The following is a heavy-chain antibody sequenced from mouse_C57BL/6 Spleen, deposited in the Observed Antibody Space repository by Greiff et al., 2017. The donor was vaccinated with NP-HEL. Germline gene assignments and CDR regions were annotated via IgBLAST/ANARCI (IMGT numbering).Heavy chain of an antibody. Sequence: QVQLKESGPELVKPGASVKISCKASGYAFSSSWMNWVKQRPGKGLEWIGRIYPGDGDTNYNGKFKGKATLTADKSSSTAYMQLSSLTSEDSAVDFCASPLTTDYAMDYWGQGTSVTVSS. D-gene: IGHD1-1*01. CDR2: IYPGDGDT. V-gene: IGHV1-82*01. CDR3: ASPLTTDYAMDY. CDR1: GYAFSSSW. J-gene: IGHJ4*01.